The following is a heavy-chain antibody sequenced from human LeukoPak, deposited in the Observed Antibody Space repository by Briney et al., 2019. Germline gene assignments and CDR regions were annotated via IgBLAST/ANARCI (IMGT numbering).Heavy chain of an antibody. Sequence: GGSLRLSCAASGFTFSNYAMHWVRQAPGKGLEWVAFIRSDGNNKYYADSVKGRFTISRDNSKNTLYLQMNSLRAEDTAVYYCARDYGGSSPFDYWGQGTLVTVSS. CDR3: ARDYGGSSPFDY. CDR2: IRSDGNNK. V-gene: IGHV3-30*02. J-gene: IGHJ4*02. D-gene: IGHD4-23*01. CDR1: GFTFSNYA.